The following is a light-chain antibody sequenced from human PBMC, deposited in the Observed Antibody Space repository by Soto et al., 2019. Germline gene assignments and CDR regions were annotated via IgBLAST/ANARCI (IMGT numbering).Light chain of an antibody. CDR2: VGSGGIVG. V-gene: IGLV9-49*01. Sequence: QLVLTQPPSASASLGASVTLTCTLSSGYNNYKVDWYQQRPGKGPRFVMRVGSGGIVGSKGDGIPDRFSVLGSGLDRYLTIENIQEEDESDYHCGADHGSGSNFVYVFGTGTQLTVL. CDR1: SGYNNYK. J-gene: IGLJ1*01. CDR3: GADHGSGSNFVYV.